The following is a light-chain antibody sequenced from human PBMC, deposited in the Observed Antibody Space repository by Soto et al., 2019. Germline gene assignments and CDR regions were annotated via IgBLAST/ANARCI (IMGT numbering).Light chain of an antibody. CDR3: QQSYSTLRYT. V-gene: IGKV1-39*01. CDR1: QSISGY. J-gene: IGKJ2*01. Sequence: DIQMTQSPSSLSASVGDRVTITCRASQSISGYLNWYQQKPGKAPKLLIYAASSLQSGVPSRFSGSGSGTDFTLTISSLQPEDFATYYCQQSYSTLRYTFGQGTKVDIK. CDR2: AAS.